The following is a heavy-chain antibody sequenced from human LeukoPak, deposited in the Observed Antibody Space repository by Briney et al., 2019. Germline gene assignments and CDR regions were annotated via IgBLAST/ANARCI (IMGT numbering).Heavy chain of an antibody. CDR1: GFTSSSYE. CDR2: ISTTGDRI. V-gene: IGHV3-48*03. Sequence: GGSLRLSCVASGFTSSSYEMNWVRQAPGKGLEWISYISTTGDRIQYADSVKGRFTISRDNAKNSLYLQMNRLRTEDTGFYYCAKDFGPRGVGATPQYWGQGTVVIVSS. CDR3: AKDFGPRGVGATPQY. D-gene: IGHD1-26*01. J-gene: IGHJ4*02.